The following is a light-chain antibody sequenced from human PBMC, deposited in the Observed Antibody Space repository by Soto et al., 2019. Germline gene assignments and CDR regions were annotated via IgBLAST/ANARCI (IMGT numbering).Light chain of an antibody. J-gene: IGKJ1*01. Sequence: DIVLTQSPGTLSLSPGERATLSCRASQSVSSSYLAWYQQKPGQAPRLLIYGASSRATGIPDRFSGSGSGTDFTLTITRLEPEDFAVYYCHQYGSSPGTFGQGTKVDI. CDR3: HQYGSSPGT. V-gene: IGKV3-20*01. CDR2: GAS. CDR1: QSVSSSY.